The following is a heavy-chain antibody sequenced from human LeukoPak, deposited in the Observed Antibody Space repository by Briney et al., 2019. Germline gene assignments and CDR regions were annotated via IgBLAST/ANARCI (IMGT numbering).Heavy chain of an antibody. CDR2: ISGSGGST. Sequence: PGGSLRLSCAASGFTFSSYSMNWVRQAPGKGLEWVSAISGSGGSTYYADSVKGRFTISRDNSKNTLYLQMNSLRAEDTAVYYCAKDRERWLQLFDYWGQGTLVTVSS. V-gene: IGHV3-23*01. J-gene: IGHJ4*02. CDR1: GFTFSSYS. D-gene: IGHD5-24*01. CDR3: AKDRERWLQLFDY.